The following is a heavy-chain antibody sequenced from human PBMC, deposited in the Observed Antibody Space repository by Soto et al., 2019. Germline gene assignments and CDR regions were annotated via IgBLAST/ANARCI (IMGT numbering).Heavy chain of an antibody. J-gene: IGHJ3*02. D-gene: IGHD3-22*01. V-gene: IGHV5-10-1*01. CDR3: AITSGIDDSSGYYYVPYAFDI. CDR1: GYSFTSYW. CDR2: IDPSDSYT. Sequence: PGASLKISSKGSGYSFTSYWISWVRQMHGKGLEWMGMIDPSDSYTNYSPSFQGHVTISADKSISTAYLQWSSLKASDTAMYYCAITSGIDDSSGYYYVPYAFDIWGQGTMVTVSS.